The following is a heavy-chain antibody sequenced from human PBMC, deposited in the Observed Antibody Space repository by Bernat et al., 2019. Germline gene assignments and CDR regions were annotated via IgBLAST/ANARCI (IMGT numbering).Heavy chain of an antibody. CDR3: AVYYGSGNYYAHYYYYMDV. J-gene: IGHJ6*03. CDR2: IFHSGPI. CDR1: GYPISSGYY. Sequence: QVRLQESGPGLVKPSETLSLTCAVSGYPISSGYYWGWIQQPPGKGLEWIASIFHSGPIYYNPSLKSRVTISVDTSKNQFSLKLTSVTAADTAVYYCAVYYGSGNYYAHYYYYMDVWGKGTTVTVSS. D-gene: IGHD3-10*01. V-gene: IGHV4-38-2*01.